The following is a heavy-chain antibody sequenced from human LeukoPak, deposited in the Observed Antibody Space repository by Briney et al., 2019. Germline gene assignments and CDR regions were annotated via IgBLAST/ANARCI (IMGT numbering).Heavy chain of an antibody. CDR1: GFTFSTYG. CDR3: AKAAYGDSGLDY. D-gene: IGHD4-17*01. J-gene: IGHJ4*02. V-gene: IGHV3-23*01. CDR2: ITISGGST. Sequence: GGSLRLSCAASGFTFSTYGMTWVRQAPGKGLEWVSIITISGGSTHYADSVKGRFTISRDNSKNTLYLQMNSLRAEDTAVYYCAKAAYGDSGLDYWGQGTLVTVSS.